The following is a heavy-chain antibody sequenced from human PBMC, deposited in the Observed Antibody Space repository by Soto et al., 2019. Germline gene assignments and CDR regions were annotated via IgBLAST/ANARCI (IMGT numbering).Heavy chain of an antibody. D-gene: IGHD1-1*01. CDR1: GYAFTTYG. CDR3: ARGRYGDY. CDR2: ISAHNGNT. J-gene: IGHJ4*02. V-gene: IGHV1-18*01. Sequence: QVHLVQSGAEVKKPGASVKVSCKGSGYAFTTYGITWVRQAPGQGLEWMGWISAHNGNTNYAQKLQGRVTVTRDTSTSTAYMELRSLRADDTAVYYCARGRYGDYGGQGALVPVSS.